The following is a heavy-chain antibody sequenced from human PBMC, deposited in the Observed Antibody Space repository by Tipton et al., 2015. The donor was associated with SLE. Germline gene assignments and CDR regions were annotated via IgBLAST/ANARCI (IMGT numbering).Heavy chain of an antibody. Sequence: QVQLVQSGGGVVQPGRSLRLSCAASGFTFSSYGMHWVRQAPGKGLEWVAVIRYDGSNKYSADSVKGRFTISRDNSKNTLYLQMNSLRAEDTAVYYCARDRGRGAFDIWGQGTMVTVSS. CDR3: ARDRGRGAFDI. CDR1: GFTFSSYG. J-gene: IGHJ3*02. V-gene: IGHV3-33*08. CDR2: IRYDGSNK. D-gene: IGHD3-10*01.